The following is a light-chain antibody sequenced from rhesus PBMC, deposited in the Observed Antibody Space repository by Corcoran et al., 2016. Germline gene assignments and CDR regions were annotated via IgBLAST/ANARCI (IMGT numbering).Light chain of an antibody. CDR1: QSVSSY. V-gene: IGKV3-53*02. CDR2: GAS. J-gene: IGKJ3*01. CDR3: QKYSSLPFT. Sequence: GILTQSPATLSLSPGERATLSCRASQSVSSYLAWYQQKPGQPPKLLIYGASSRATGTPDRFSGRGSGTEFTLTISSLEPEDFAVYYCQKYSSLPFTFGPGTKLQIK.